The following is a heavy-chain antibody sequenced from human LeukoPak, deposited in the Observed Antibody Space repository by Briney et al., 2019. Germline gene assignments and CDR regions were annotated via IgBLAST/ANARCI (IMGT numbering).Heavy chain of an antibody. CDR3: ARDTDYYFDY. J-gene: IGHJ4*02. D-gene: IGHD2-21*02. CDR2: ISYDGSNK. CDR1: GFIFSSYA. Sequence: GGSLRLSCAASGFIFSSYAMHWVRQAPGKGLEWVAVISYDGSNKYYADSVKGRFTISRDNSKNTLYLQMNSLRAEDTAVYYCARDTDYYFDYWGQGTLVTVSS. V-gene: IGHV3-30-3*01.